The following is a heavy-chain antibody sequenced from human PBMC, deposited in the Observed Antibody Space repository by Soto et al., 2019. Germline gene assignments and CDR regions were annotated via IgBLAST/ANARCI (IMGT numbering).Heavy chain of an antibody. CDR3: SRQAARPAGEYHFWSFIYSDDDHCYLMAF. CDR2: IYYSGST. V-gene: IGHV4-39*01. Sequence: TGTLSLTCTVSGGSISSSSYYCGGIRQPPGKGLEWIGSIYYSGSTYYNPSLKSRVTISVDTSKNQFSLKLSSVTAADTAEYYCSRQAARPAGEYHFWSFIYSDDDHCYLMAFWGRGSSVPVS. J-gene: IGHJ6*02. D-gene: IGHD3-3*01. CDR1: GGSISSSSYY.